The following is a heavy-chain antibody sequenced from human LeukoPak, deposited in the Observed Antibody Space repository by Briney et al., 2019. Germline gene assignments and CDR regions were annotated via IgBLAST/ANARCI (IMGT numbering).Heavy chain of an antibody. D-gene: IGHD2-15*01. CDR1: GGPFSGYY. J-gene: IGHJ5*02. V-gene: IGHV4-34*01. CDR3: AKKGYCSGGSCYWFDP. Sequence: SETLSLTCAVYGGPFSGYYWSWIRQPPGKGLEWIGEINHSGSTNYNPSLKSRVTISVDTSKNQFSLKLSSVTAADTAVYYCAKKGYCSGGSCYWFDPWGQGTLVTVSS. CDR2: INHSGST.